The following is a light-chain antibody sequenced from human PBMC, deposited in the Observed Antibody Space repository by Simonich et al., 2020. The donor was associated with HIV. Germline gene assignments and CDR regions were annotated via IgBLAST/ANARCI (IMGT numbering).Light chain of an antibody. J-gene: IGLJ3*02. Sequence: QSALTQPASVSGSPGQSITISCTGNISDVGGYNYVSWYQQHPGNAPNLMIYDVSKRPSGVSNRFSGSKSGNTASLTISGLQAEDEADYYCCSYAGSSTWVFGGGTKVTVL. CDR1: ISDVGGYNY. CDR2: DVS. V-gene: IGLV2-23*02. CDR3: CSYAGSSTWV.